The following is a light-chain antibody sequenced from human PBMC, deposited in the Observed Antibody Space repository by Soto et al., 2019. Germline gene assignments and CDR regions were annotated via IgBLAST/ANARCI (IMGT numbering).Light chain of an antibody. CDR1: SSDVGNYNL. CDR3: CSYAGSNTYV. V-gene: IGLV2-23*01. CDR2: GGS. Sequence: QSALTQPASVSGSPGQSITISCTGTSSDVGNYNLVSWYQHHPGKAPKVVIYGGSKRPSGVSHRFSGFKSGNTASLTISGLQAEDEADYHCCSYAGSNTYVFGTGTKVTVL. J-gene: IGLJ1*01.